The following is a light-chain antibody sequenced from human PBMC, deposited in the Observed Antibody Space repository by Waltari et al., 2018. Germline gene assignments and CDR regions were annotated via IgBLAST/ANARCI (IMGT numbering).Light chain of an antibody. V-gene: IGLV3-21*04. J-gene: IGLJ3*02. CDR1: NIKNKS. Sequence: YVVTQPPSVSVTPGQTATLTCGGENIKNKSINWYQQKPGQAPFLVMFYDNDRPAGIPERFSGSNSGNTATLTINWVEAGDEADYHCQVWDDFIDSGVFGGGTRLSVL. CDR3: QVWDDFIDSGV. CDR2: YDN.